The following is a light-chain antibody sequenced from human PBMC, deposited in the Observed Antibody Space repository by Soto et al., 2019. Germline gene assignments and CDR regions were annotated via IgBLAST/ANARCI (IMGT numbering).Light chain of an antibody. V-gene: IGKV1-5*01. CDR3: QQYHSYWT. CDR1: QSISSR. Sequence: DSQITQSPSTLSASVGDRVTITCRASQSISSRLAWFQQKPGKAPKLLIYDASSLESGVPQRFSGSGSGTEFTLTISSLQTDDFSPYYCQQYHSYWTFGQATKVDIK. J-gene: IGKJ1*01. CDR2: DAS.